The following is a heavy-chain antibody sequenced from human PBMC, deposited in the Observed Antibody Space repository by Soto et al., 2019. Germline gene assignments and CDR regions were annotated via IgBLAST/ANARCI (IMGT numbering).Heavy chain of an antibody. J-gene: IGHJ6*02. V-gene: IGHV4-34*01. CDR3: ARGRKGDGQPYYYYGMDV. D-gene: IGHD2-8*01. CDR2: INHSGST. Sequence: SETLSLTRAVYGGSFSGYYWSWIRQPPGKGLEWTGEINHSGSTSYNPSLKSRVTISVDTSKNQFSLKLSSVTAADTAVYYCARGRKGDGQPYYYYGMDVWGQGTTVTVSS. CDR1: GGSFSGYY.